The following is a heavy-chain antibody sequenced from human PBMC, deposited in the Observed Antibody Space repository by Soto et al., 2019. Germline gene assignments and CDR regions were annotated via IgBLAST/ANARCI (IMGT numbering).Heavy chain of an antibody. Sequence: QVQLQESGPGLVKPSGTLSLTCAVSGGSISTSNWWSWVRQPPGKGLEWIGEVYHSGSTNYNPSFMSRVAMSVDKSKYQFSLKLNSVTAADTALYYCARTSRSGTSFGYWGQGSLGSVSS. D-gene: IGHD1-1*01. CDR1: GGSISTSNW. CDR3: ARTSRSGTSFGY. J-gene: IGHJ4*02. V-gene: IGHV4-4*02. CDR2: VYHSGST.